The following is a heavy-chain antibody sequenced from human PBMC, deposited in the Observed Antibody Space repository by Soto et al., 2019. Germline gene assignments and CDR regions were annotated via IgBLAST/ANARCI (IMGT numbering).Heavy chain of an antibody. V-gene: IGHV3-33*01. CDR1: GFTFSSYG. D-gene: IGHD2-15*01. CDR3: ARGYCSGGSCYSHEDY. J-gene: IGHJ4*02. CDR2: IWYDGSNK. Sequence: QVQLVESGGGVVQPGRSLRLSCAASGFTFSSYGMHWVRQAPGKGLEWVAVIWYDGSNKYYADSVKGRFTISRDNSKNTLYRQMNSLRAEDTAVYYCARGYCSGGSCYSHEDYWGQGTLVTVSS.